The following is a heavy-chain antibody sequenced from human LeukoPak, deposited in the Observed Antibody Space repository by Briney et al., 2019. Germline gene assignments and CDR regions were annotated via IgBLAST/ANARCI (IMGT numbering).Heavy chain of an antibody. J-gene: IGHJ4*02. CDR3: ARHSQHSRDLGSARNFDY. CDR1: GGSISSYY. V-gene: IGHV4-59*08. CDR2: ISYSGST. Sequence: SETLSLTCTVSGGSISSYYWSWIRQPPGKGLEWIGYISYSGSTNYNPSLKSRVTISVDTSENLFSLRLTSVTAADTAMYYCARHSQHSRDLGSARNFDYWGQGTLVTVSS. D-gene: IGHD7-27*01.